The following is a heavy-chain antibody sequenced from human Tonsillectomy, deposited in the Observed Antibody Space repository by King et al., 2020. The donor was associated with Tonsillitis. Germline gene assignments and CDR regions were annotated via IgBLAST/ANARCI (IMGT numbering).Heavy chain of an antibody. D-gene: IGHD3-3*01. V-gene: IGHV3-23*04. CDR1: GFTFSSYA. CDR2: ISGSGGST. CDR3: AKAPRFLEWLLYSCYFDL. Sequence: VQLVESGGGLVQPGGSLRLSCAASGFTFSSYAMSWVRQAPGKGLEWVSAISGSGGSTYYADSVKGRFTISRDNSKNTLYLQMNSLRAEDTAVYYCAKAPRFLEWLLYSCYFDLWSRGTLVTVSS. J-gene: IGHJ2*01.